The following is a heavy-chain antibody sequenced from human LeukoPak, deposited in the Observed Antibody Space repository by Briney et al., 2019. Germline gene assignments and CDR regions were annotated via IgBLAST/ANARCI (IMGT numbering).Heavy chain of an antibody. J-gene: IGHJ5*02. CDR2: ISISGGTT. Sequence: GGSLRLSCAPSGFTFSNYVMSWARQAPGKGLEWVSSISISGGTTYYADSVKGRFIISRDNSKNTLYLQMNSQRAEDTAVYYCAKERTGFDDWGQGTLVTVSA. CDR1: GFTFSNYV. V-gene: IGHV3-23*01. CDR3: AKERTGFDD. D-gene: IGHD1-1*01.